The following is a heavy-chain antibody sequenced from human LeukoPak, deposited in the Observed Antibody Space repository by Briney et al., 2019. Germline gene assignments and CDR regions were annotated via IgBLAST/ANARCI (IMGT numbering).Heavy chain of an antibody. CDR2: IYPGDSDT. Sequence: GESLKISCKGSGYSFNTYWIGWVRQLPGKGLEGRGIIYPGDSDTRYSPSFKGQVTISAAKSISTAYLQWSSLKASDTAMYYCARLPTVVTPGNWYFDLWGRGTLVTASS. D-gene: IGHD4-23*01. CDR3: ARLPTVVTPGNWYFDL. V-gene: IGHV5-51*01. J-gene: IGHJ2*01. CDR1: GYSFNTYW.